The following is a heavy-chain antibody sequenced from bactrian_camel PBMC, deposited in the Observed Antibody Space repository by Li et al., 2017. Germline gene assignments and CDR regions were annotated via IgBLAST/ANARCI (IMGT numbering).Heavy chain of an antibody. V-gene: IGHV3S53*01. D-gene: IGHD3*01. CDR3: AAGKAYGWCNGGFPPNY. CDR1: ANTYSTNC. Sequence: HVQLVESGGGAVEAGGSLRLTCRADANTYSTNCMAWFRRPAGKEREGVAALDRSGETLYMDAVKGRFTISKDNDKSSLILQMNNLKPEDTGTYYCAAGKAYGWCNGGFPPNYLGQGTQVTVS. CDR2: LDRSGET. J-gene: IGHJ4*01.